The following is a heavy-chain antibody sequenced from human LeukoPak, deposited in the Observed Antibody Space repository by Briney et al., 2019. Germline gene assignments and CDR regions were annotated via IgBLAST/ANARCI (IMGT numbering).Heavy chain of an antibody. D-gene: IGHD3-9*01. CDR1: GFPFSSYA. J-gene: IGHJ5*01. CDR2: ISSSSSTI. V-gene: IGHV3-48*01. CDR3: ARANDILTGPNWFDS. Sequence: GGSLRLSCAASGFPFSSYAMHWVRQAPGKGLEWVSYISSSSSTIYYADSVKGRFTISRDNAKNSLYLQMNSLRAEDTAVYYCARANDILTGPNWFDSWGQGTLVTVSS.